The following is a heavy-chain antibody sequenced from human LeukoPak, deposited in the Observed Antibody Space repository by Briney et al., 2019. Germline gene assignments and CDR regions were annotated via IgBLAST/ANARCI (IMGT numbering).Heavy chain of an antibody. D-gene: IGHD3-22*01. CDR1: GYTFTSYG. CDR2: ISAYNGNT. J-gene: IGHJ4*02. V-gene: IGHV1-18*01. Sequence: ASVKVSCKASGYTFTSYGISWVRQAPGQGLEWMGWISAYNGNTNYAQKLQGRVTMTTDTSTSTAYMELRSLRSEDTAVYYCVVSGGDYYDSSGFKKGGDYWGQGTLVTVSS. CDR3: VVSGGDYYDSSGFKKGGDY.